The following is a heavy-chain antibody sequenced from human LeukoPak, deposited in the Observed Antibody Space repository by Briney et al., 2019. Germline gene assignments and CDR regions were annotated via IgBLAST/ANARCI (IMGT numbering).Heavy chain of an antibody. D-gene: IGHD3-3*01. CDR1: GGSISSSSYY. CDR3: ASTNHPAAPFWY. J-gene: IGHJ4*02. Sequence: KASETLSLTCTVSGGSISSSSYYWGWIRQPPGKGLEWIGSIYYSGSTYYNPSPKSRVTISVDTSKNQFSLKLSSVTAADTAVYYCASTNHPAAPFWYWGQGTLVTVSS. CDR2: IYYSGST. V-gene: IGHV4-39*07.